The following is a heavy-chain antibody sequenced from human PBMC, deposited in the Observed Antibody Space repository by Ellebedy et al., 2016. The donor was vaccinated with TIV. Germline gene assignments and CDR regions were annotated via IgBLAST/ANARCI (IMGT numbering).Heavy chain of an antibody. CDR3: ARHGKSGSYSPYFDY. V-gene: IGHV4-59*08. CDR2: IHNNGDT. CDR1: GGSLSGYY. Sequence: MPSETLSLTCTVSGGSLSGYYWSWIRQPPGKGLEWIAYIHNNGDTYYNPSLKSRVTISLDASKNQFSLKMSSVPATDTALFYCARHGKSGSYSPYFDYWGQGTLVTVSP. J-gene: IGHJ4*02. D-gene: IGHD1-26*01.